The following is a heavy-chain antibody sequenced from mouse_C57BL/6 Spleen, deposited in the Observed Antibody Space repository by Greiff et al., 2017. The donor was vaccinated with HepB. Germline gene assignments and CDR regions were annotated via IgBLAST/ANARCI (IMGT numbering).Heavy chain of an antibody. CDR2: IDPSDSYT. V-gene: IGHV1-50*01. J-gene: IGHJ3*01. D-gene: IGHD4-1*01. CDR3: ARSGKATGTVFAY. CDR1: GYTFTSYW. Sequence: QVQLQQPGAELVKPGASVKLSCKASGYTFTSYWMQWVKQRPGQGLEWIGEIDPSDSYTNYNQKFKGKATLTVDTSSSTAYMQLSSLTSEDSAVYYCARSGKATGTVFAYWGQGTLVTVSA.